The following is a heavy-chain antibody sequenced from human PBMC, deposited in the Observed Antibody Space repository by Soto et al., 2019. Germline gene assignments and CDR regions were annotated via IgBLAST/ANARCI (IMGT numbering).Heavy chain of an antibody. CDR2: ISAYNGNT. V-gene: IGHV1-18*04. Sequence: ASVKVSCKASGYTFTSYGISWVRQAPGQGLEWMGWISAYNGNTNYAQKLQGRATMTTDTSTSTAYMELRSLRSDDTAVYYCARVYDDDFWSGPTHLTYGMDVWGQGTTVTVSS. D-gene: IGHD3-3*01. J-gene: IGHJ6*02. CDR3: ARVYDDDFWSGPTHLTYGMDV. CDR1: GYTFTSYG.